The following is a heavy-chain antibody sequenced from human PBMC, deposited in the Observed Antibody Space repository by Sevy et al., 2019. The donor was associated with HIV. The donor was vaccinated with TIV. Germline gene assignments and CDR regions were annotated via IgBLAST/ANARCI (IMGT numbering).Heavy chain of an antibody. V-gene: IGHV4-31*03. D-gene: IGHD3-10*01. Sequence: SETLSLTCTVSGGSISSGGYYWSWIRQHPGKGLEWIGYIYYSGSTYYNPSLKSRVTISVDTSKNQFSLKLSSVTAADTAVYYCAGVSYYGSGSYYVDYWGQGTLVTVSS. CDR2: IYYSGST. CDR1: GGSISSGGYY. CDR3: AGVSYYGSGSYYVDY. J-gene: IGHJ4*02.